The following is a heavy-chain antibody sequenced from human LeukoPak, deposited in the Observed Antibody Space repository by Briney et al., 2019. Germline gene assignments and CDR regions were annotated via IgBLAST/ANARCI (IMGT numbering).Heavy chain of an antibody. J-gene: IGHJ4*02. CDR3: ARLAGSSWSDFDY. Sequence: PGESLKISCKGSGYRFTNCWIGWVRQMPGKGLEWMGIINPGDSDTRYSPSFQGQVTISADKSISTAYLQWSSLKASDTAMYYCARLAGSSWSDFDYWGQGTLVTVSS. CDR2: INPGDSDT. CDR1: GYRFTNCW. D-gene: IGHD6-13*01. V-gene: IGHV5-51*01.